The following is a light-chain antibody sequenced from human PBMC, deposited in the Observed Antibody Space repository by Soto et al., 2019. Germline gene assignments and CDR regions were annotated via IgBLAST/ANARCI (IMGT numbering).Light chain of an antibody. CDR3: RYSDSSLSGYMV. CDR1: SYNIGAGYD. Sequence: HSVLTQPPSVSGAPGQRVTISCTGSSYNIGAGYDVQWYQQLPGTAPKLLMYCNRNRPSGVPDRLSGSKSGTSASLAIPGLQAEDEADHYNRYSDSSLSGYMVFGGGTMVT. V-gene: IGLV1-40*01. J-gene: IGLJ2*01. CDR2: CNR.